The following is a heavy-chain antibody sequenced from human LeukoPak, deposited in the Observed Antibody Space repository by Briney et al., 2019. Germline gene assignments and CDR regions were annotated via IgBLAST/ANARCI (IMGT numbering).Heavy chain of an antibody. Sequence: GARRLSCAASGFIFSDFWMSWVRRAPGKGLEGVANIKNDGGEKYYVDSVKGRFTISRDNAENSLYLHMDSLRVEDTAVYYCAREPRGVSYSAWGQGTLVTVSS. D-gene: IGHD3-10*01. CDR1: GFIFSDFW. CDR3: AREPRGVSYSA. CDR2: IKNDGGEK. J-gene: IGHJ5*02. V-gene: IGHV3-7*01.